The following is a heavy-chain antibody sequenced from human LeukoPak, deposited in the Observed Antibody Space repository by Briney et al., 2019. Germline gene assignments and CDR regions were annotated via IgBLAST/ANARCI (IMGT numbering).Heavy chain of an antibody. CDR3: ARGLSDVY. V-gene: IGHV4-30-4*01. Sequence: PSETLSLTCTVSGGSISSGDYYWSWIRQPPGKGLEWIGYIYYSGSTYYNPSLKSRVTISIDTSKNQFSLILSSVTAADTAVYYCARGLSDVYWGQGTLVTVSS. CDR2: IYYSGST. CDR1: GGSISSGDYY. J-gene: IGHJ4*02.